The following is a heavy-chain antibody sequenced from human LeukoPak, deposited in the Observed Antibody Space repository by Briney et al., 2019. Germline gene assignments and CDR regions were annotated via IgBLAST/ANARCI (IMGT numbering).Heavy chain of an antibody. CDR2: INPNSGGT. J-gene: IGHJ6*03. CDR1: GYTFTGYF. D-gene: IGHD2-21*01. CDR3: ARSFLGDYYYYMDV. V-gene: IGHV1-2*02. Sequence: ASVKVSCKASGYTFTGYFMYWVRQAPGQGLEWMGWINPNSGGTNYAQKFQGRVTMTRDTSISTAYMELSRLRSDDTAVYYCARSFLGDYYYYMDVWGKGTTVTISS.